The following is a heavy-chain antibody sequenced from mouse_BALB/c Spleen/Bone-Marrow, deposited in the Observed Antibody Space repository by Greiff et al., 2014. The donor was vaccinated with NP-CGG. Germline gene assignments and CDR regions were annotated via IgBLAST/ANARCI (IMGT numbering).Heavy chain of an antibody. CDR1: GFTFSSFG. Sequence: DVKLVESGGGLVQPGGSRKLSCAASGFTFSSFGMHWVRRAPEKGLEWVAYISSGSSNINYTDTVKGRFTISRDNAKNTLFLQMTSRRLEDTAMYYCARGGYYYAMDYWGQGTSVTVSS. D-gene: IGHD2-2*01. CDR2: ISSGSSNI. V-gene: IGHV5-17*02. CDR3: ARGGYYYAMDY. J-gene: IGHJ4*01.